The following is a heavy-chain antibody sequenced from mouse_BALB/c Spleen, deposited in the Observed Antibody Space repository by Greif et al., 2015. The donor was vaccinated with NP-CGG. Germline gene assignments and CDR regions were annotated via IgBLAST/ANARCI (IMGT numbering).Heavy chain of an antibody. J-gene: IGHJ4*01. D-gene: IGHD3-1*01. Sequence: EVKLEESGGGLVQPGGSLKLSCAASGFTFSSYGMSWVRQTPDKRLELVATINSNDGSTYYPDSVKGRFTISRDNAKNTLYLQMSSLKSEDTAMYYCAREAPGRAMDYWGQGTSVTVSS. CDR3: AREAPGRAMDY. CDR1: GFTFSSYG. CDR2: INSNDGST. V-gene: IGHV5-6-3*01.